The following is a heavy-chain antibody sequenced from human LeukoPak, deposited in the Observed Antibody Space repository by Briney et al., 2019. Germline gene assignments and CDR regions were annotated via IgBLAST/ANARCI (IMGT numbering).Heavy chain of an antibody. Sequence: GGSLRLSCAASGFTFSSYGMHWVRQAPGKGLEWVAFIRYDGSNKYYADSVKGRFTISRDNSKNTLYLQMNSLRAEDTAMYYCANTPPYGDYIDYWGQGTLVTVSS. CDR2: IRYDGSNK. J-gene: IGHJ4*02. CDR3: ANTPPYGDYIDY. V-gene: IGHV3-30*02. D-gene: IGHD4-17*01. CDR1: GFTFSSYG.